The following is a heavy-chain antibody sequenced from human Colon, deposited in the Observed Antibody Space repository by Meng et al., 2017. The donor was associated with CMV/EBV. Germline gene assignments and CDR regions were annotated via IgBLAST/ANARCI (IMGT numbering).Heavy chain of an antibody. V-gene: IGHV1-2*02. D-gene: IGHD1-20*01. Sequence: QGQLVQSGAEVKQPVASVKVSCKASGYTFTGYYMHWVRQAPGQGLEWMGWINPNSGGTNYAQKFQGRVTMTRDTSISTAYMELSRLRSDDTAVYYCARAPYNWNDEGWFDPWGQGTLVTVSS. CDR3: ARAPYNWNDEGWFDP. CDR1: GYTFTGYY. J-gene: IGHJ5*02. CDR2: INPNSGGT.